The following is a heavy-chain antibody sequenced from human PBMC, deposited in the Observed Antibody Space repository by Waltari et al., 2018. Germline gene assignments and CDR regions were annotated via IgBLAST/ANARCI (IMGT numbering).Heavy chain of an antibody. D-gene: IGHD3-10*01. CDR1: GGSFSGYY. J-gene: IGHJ6*02. CDR3: ARGRPMLWFRELSYYYYGMDV. V-gene: IGHV4-34*01. CDR2: INHSGST. Sequence: QVQLQQWGAGLLKPSETLSLTCAVYGGSFSGYYWSWIRQPPGKGLEWIGEINHSGSTNYNPSLKSRVTISVDTSKNQCSLKLSSVTAADTAVYYCARGRPMLWFRELSYYYYGMDVWGQGTTVTVSS.